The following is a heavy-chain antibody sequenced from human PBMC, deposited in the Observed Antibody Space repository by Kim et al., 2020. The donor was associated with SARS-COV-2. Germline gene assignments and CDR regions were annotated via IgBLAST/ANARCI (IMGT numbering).Heavy chain of an antibody. CDR3: VVAVAGMKG. V-gene: IGHV4-39*07. Sequence: GSTYYNPSLKSRVTISVDTSKNQFSLKLSSVTAADTAVYYCVVAVAGMKGWGQGTLVTVSS. CDR2: GST. D-gene: IGHD6-19*01. J-gene: IGHJ4*02.